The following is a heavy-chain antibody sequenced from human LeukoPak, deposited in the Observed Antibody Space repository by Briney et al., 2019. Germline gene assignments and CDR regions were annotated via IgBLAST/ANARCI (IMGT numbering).Heavy chain of an antibody. V-gene: IGHV1-2*02. CDR3: ARGTACSGSSCSCDY. J-gene: IGHJ4*02. Sequence: ASVKVSCKASGYTFTGYYMHWVRQAPGQGLEGMGWINPNSGGTNYAQKFQGRVTMTRDTSISTAYMELSRLTSDDTAVYYCARGTACSGSSCSCDYWGQGTLVTVSS. CDR1: GYTFTGYY. CDR2: INPNSGGT. D-gene: IGHD2-15*01.